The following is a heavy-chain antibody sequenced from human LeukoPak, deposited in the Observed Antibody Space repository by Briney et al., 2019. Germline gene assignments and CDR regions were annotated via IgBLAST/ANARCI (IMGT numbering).Heavy chain of an antibody. D-gene: IGHD4-17*01. V-gene: IGHV3-74*01. J-gene: IGHJ4*02. CDR2: INSDGSST. Sequence: PGGSLRLSCAASGFTFSSYWMHWVRQAPGKGLVWVSRINSDGSSTSYADSVKGRFTISRDNAKNTLYLQMKSLRAEDTAVYYCAREDYGDYGLDYWGQGTLVTVSS. CDR1: GFTFSSYW. CDR3: AREDYGDYGLDY.